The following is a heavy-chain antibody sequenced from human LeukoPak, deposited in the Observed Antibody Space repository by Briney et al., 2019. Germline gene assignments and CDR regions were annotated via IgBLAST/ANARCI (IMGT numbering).Heavy chain of an antibody. J-gene: IGHJ4*02. CDR3: ARDGSYGWV. V-gene: IGHV3-53*01. CDR1: GFSVRTTY. D-gene: IGHD5-18*01. Sequence: PGGSLRLSCAVSGFSVRTTYMSWVRQSPGKGLEWVSVLYTGGGTDHADSVKGRFTISRDNSKNTLSLQMNSLRAEDTAVYYCARDGSYGWVWGQGTLVTVSS. CDR2: LYTGGGT.